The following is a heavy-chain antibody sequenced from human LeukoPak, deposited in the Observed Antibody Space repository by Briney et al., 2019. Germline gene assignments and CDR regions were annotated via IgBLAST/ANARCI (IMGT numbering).Heavy chain of an antibody. J-gene: IGHJ6*02. V-gene: IGHV4-34*01. Sequence: SETLSLTCTVSGGSISGYYWSWIRQPPGKGLEWIGEINHSGSTNYNPSLKSRVTISVDTSKNQFSLKLSSVTAADTAVYYCAREYGQWLVRSYYYYGMDVWGQGTTVTVSS. CDR2: INHSGST. CDR3: AREYGQWLVRSYYYYGMDV. CDR1: GGSISGYY. D-gene: IGHD6-19*01.